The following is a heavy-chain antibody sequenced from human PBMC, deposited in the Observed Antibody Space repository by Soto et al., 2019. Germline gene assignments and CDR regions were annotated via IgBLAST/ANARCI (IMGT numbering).Heavy chain of an antibody. D-gene: IGHD1-26*01. CDR2: IIPIFGTA. CDR3: ARPSNVGATRDAFDI. V-gene: IGHV1-69*12. Sequence: QVQLVQSVAEVKKPGSSVKVSCKASGGTFSSYAIICVRQAPGQGLEWMGGIIPIFGTANSAQKFQGRVTIPEDESTRTAYMELSSLRSEDMAVYYCARPSNVGATRDAFDISGQGTMVTVSS. CDR1: GGTFSSYA. J-gene: IGHJ3*02.